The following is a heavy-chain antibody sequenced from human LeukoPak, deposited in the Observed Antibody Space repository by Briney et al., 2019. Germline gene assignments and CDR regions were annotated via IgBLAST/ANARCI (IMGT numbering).Heavy chain of an antibody. V-gene: IGHV3-7*01. CDR2: IKQDGSET. D-gene: IGHD4-17*01. CDR3: ARDGDYIMPPFDY. CDR1: GFTFTRYW. J-gene: IGHJ4*02. Sequence: GGSLRLSCAASGFTFTRYWMSWVRQAPGKGLEWVANIKQDGSETHHVDSVKGRFTISRDNARNSVYLQMNSLSDDDTAVYYCARDGDYIMPPFDYWGQGILVTVSS.